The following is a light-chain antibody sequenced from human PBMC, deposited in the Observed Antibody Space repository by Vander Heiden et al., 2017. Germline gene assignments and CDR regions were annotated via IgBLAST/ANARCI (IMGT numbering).Light chain of an antibody. J-gene: IGLJ2*01. CDR3: ATWDNNLNGL. Sequence: QSVLTQPPSASGTRGQRVTISCSGSSSNIGSNYVYWYQQLPGTAPRLLIYKNNQRPSGVPDRFSGSKSGTSASLAISGLRSEDEAHYYCATWDNNLNGLFGGGTKLTVL. V-gene: IGLV1-47*01. CDR1: SSNIGSNY. CDR2: KNN.